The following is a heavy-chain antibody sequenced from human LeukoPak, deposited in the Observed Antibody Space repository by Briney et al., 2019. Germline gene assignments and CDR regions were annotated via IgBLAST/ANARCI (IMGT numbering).Heavy chain of an antibody. V-gene: IGHV3-74*01. CDR1: GFTFSSYW. Sequence: GGRLRLSCAASGFTFSSYWMNWVRHAPGKGLVWVSSLSTDGSSTYYADSVKGRITISRDNAKNTLHLQMNSLRADDTAVYYCARASYSRAWTLFDYWGQGTPVTLSS. J-gene: IGHJ4*02. CDR3: ARASYSRAWTLFDY. CDR2: LSTDGSST. D-gene: IGHD6-19*01.